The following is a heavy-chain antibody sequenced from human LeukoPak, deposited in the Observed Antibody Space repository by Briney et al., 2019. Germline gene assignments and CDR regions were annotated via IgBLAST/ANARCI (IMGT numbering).Heavy chain of an antibody. J-gene: IGHJ3*02. V-gene: IGHV1-2*02. CDR3: VNYDSSGLGAFDI. Sequence: ASVKVSCKASGYTFTGYYMHWVRQAPGQGLEWMGWINPNSGGIHYAQKFQGRVTMTRDTSISTAYMELSRLRSDDTAVYYCVNYDSSGLGAFDIWGQGTMVTVSS. D-gene: IGHD3-22*01. CDR2: INPNSGGI. CDR1: GYTFTGYY.